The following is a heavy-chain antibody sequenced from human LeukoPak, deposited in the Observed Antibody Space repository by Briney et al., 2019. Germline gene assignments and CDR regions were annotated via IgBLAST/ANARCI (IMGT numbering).Heavy chain of an antibody. CDR1: EFSVGSNY. CDR2: IYSGGST. CDR3: ARGKIAVADY. J-gene: IGHJ4*02. D-gene: IGHD6-19*01. V-gene: IGHV3-66*01. Sequence: GGSLRLSCAASEFSVGSNYMTWVRQAPGKGLEWVSLIYSGGSTYYADSVKGRFTISRDNAENSLYLQMNSLRAEDTAVYYCARGKIAVADYWGQGTLVTVSS.